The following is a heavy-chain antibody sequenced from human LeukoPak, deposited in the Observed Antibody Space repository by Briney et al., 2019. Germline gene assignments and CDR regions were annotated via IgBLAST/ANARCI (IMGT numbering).Heavy chain of an antibody. J-gene: IGHJ4*02. CDR1: GGSISSGGYS. V-gene: IGHV4-30-2*01. Sequence: PSETLSLTCAVSGGSISSGGYSWSWIRQPPGKGLEWIGYIYHSGSTYYNPSLKSRVTISVDRSKNQFSLKLSSVTAADTAVYYCARGSPMVPGYYFDYWGQGTLVTVSS. D-gene: IGHD3-10*01. CDR3: ARGSPMVPGYYFDY. CDR2: IYHSGST.